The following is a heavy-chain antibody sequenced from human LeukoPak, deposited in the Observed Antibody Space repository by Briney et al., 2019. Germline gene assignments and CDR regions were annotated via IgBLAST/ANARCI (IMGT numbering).Heavy chain of an antibody. Sequence: SETPSLTCTVSGDSISGYYWSWIRQPPGKGLEWIGYIYYSGRTNYNPSLKSRVTISEDTSKNHFSLRLRSVTAADTAVYYCARALQDYYYGMDVWGQGTTVTVSS. CDR1: GDSISGYY. CDR3: ARALQDYYYGMDV. CDR2: IYYSGRT. D-gene: IGHD5-24*01. J-gene: IGHJ6*02. V-gene: IGHV4-59*08.